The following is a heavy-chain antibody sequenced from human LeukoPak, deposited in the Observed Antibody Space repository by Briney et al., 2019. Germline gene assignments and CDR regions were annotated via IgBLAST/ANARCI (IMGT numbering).Heavy chain of an antibody. D-gene: IGHD3-3*01. Sequence: GGSLTLSCAVSGFSFFYTGMGWVRQAPGKGLEWVAAIGGGASDTKYADSVKGRFTISRDISKNTLYLQMNSLRAEDTAVYFCAKDVFRWAFDIWGQGTMVTVSS. J-gene: IGHJ3*02. CDR1: GFSFFYTG. V-gene: IGHV3-23*01. CDR2: IGGGASDT. CDR3: AKDVFRWAFDI.